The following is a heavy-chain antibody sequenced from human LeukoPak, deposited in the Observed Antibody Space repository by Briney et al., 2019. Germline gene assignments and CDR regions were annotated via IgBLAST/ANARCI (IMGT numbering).Heavy chain of an antibody. J-gene: IGHJ4*02. V-gene: IGHV3-48*03. CDR3: ARDGDLARTVITFDY. Sequence: GGSLRLSCAASGFTFRSYEMTWVRQAPGKGLEWVSSISSSGSTIYYADSVKGRFTISRDNAKNSLYLQMNSLRAEDTAVYYCARDGDLARTVITFDYWGQGTLVTVSS. D-gene: IGHD4-17*01. CDR2: ISSSGSTI. CDR1: GFTFRSYE.